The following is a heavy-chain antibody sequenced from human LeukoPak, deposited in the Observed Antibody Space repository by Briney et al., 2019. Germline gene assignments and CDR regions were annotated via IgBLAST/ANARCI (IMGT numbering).Heavy chain of an antibody. CDR3: AKDRCGGDCYPAFDY. Sequence: GGSLRLSCAASGFTFSSYAMSWVRQAPGKGLEWVSAISGSGGSTYYADSVKGRFTISRDSSKNTLYLQMNSLRAEDTAVYYCAKDRCGGDCYPAFDYWGQGTLVTVSS. J-gene: IGHJ4*02. V-gene: IGHV3-23*01. CDR1: GFTFSSYA. D-gene: IGHD2-21*02. CDR2: ISGSGGST.